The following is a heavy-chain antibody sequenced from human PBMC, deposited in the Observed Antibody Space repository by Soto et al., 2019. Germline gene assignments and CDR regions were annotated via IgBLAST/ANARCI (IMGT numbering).Heavy chain of an antibody. CDR2: IYWDGER. J-gene: IGHJ4*02. V-gene: IGHV2-5*02. D-gene: IGHD5-18*01. CDR3: THSRNTEMSYHDN. Sequence: QITLKESGPTLVKPTQTLTLTCTFSGFSLTTNRVAVGWIRQPPGKALEWLALIYWDGERRYSPVLKTRLTTTKGPSKNQVVLTMSNMDPVDTATYYCTHSRNTEMSYHDNWGQGTLVTVSS. CDR1: GFSLTTNRVA.